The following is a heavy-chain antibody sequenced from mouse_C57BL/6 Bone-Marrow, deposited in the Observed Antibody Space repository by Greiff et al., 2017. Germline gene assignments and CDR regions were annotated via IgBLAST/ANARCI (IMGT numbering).Heavy chain of an antibody. CDR2: IYPRSGNT. Sequence: VKLQQSGAELARPGASVKLSCKASGYTFTSYGISWVKQRTGQGLEWIGEIYPRSGNTYYNEKFKGKATLTAVKSSSTAYMELRSLTSEDSAVYFCARLRYYGSSYAGYWGQGTTLTVSS. CDR1: GYTFTSYG. CDR3: ARLRYYGSSYAGY. J-gene: IGHJ2*01. V-gene: IGHV1-81*01. D-gene: IGHD1-1*01.